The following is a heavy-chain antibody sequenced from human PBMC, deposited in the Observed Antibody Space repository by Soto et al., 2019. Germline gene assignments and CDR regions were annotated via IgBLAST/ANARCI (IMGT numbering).Heavy chain of an antibody. D-gene: IGHD3-9*01. CDR3: ARDYRIRLRYFDCPLWFDP. Sequence: QVQLVESGGGVVQPGRSLRLSCAASGFTFSSYGMHWVRQAPGKGLEWVAVIWYDGSNKYYADSVKGRFTISRDNSKNRLYLQMTSLRAEDTAVYYCARDYRIRLRYFDCPLWFDPWGQGTLVTVSS. J-gene: IGHJ5*02. V-gene: IGHV3-33*01. CDR1: GFTFSSYG. CDR2: IWYDGSNK.